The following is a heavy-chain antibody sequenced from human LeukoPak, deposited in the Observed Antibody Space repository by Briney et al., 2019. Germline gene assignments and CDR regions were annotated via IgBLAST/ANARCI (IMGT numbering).Heavy chain of an antibody. J-gene: IGHJ4*02. CDR3: ARHPSVVPAEFSSDY. V-gene: IGHV5-51*01. CDR2: IYPGDSDT. Sequence: GESLKISCKGSGYSFTSYWIGWVRQMPGKGLEWMGIIYPGDSDTRYSPSFQGQVTISADKSISTAYLQWSSLKASDTAMYYCARHPSVVPAEFSSDYWGQGTLVTVSS. CDR1: GYSFTSYW. D-gene: IGHD2-2*01.